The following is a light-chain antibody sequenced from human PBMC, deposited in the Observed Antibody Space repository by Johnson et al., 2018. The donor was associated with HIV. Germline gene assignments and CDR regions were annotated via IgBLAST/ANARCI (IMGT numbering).Light chain of an antibody. CDR3: GTWDSSLSAYV. V-gene: IGLV1-51*02. Sequence: QSVLTQPPSLSAAPGQKVTISCSGGTSIIGNNDVSWYQLLPGTAPKLLIYKNDQRPSAIPDRFSGSKSGTSATLGVTGLQTGDEADYYCGTWDSSLSAYVFGTGTKVTVL. CDR1: TSIIGNND. CDR2: KND. J-gene: IGLJ1*01.